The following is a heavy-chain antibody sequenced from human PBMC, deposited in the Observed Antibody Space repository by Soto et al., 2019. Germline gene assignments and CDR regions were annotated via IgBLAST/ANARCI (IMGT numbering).Heavy chain of an antibody. CDR3: ARLRIAVAAYFDY. CDR2: IYFSGSI. D-gene: IGHD6-19*01. V-gene: IGHV4-39*01. CDR1: GDSISRSSYA. J-gene: IGHJ4*02. Sequence: SETLSLTCTVSGDSISRSSYAWGWIRQPPGKGLEWIGSIYFSGSIYFSPSLKSRVTISVDTSKDQFSLKLSSVTAADTAVYYCARLRIAVAAYFDYWGQGTLVTVSS.